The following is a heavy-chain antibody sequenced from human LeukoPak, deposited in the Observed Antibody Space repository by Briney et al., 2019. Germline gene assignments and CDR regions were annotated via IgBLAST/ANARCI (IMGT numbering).Heavy chain of an antibody. Sequence: GRSLRLSCAASGFTFSDYYMSWIRQAPGKGLEWVSYIGSSGSTIYYADSVKGRFTISRDNAKNSLYLQMNSLRAEDTAVYYCARDRYVGATTAGDSDSWGQGTLVTVSS. CDR1: GFTFSDYY. J-gene: IGHJ4*02. CDR2: IGSSGSTI. V-gene: IGHV3-11*01. D-gene: IGHD1-26*01. CDR3: ARDRYVGATTAGDSDS.